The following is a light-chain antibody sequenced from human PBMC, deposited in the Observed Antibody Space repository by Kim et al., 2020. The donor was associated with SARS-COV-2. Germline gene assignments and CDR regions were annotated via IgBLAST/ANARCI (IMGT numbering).Light chain of an antibody. J-gene: IGLJ2*01. CDR3: QVWDSTAHVL. V-gene: IGLV3-21*01. CDR2: YDS. CDR1: NIMVKS. Sequence: VAPGKPATITCGGKNIMVKSVAWYQQQPGQAPVVVISYDSDRPSGIPERFSGSNTGETATLTISRVEAGDEADYYCQVWDSTAHVLFGGGTKLTVL.